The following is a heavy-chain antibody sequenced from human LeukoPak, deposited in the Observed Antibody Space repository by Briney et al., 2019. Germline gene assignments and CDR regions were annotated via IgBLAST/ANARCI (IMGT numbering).Heavy chain of an antibody. V-gene: IGHV1-2*06. CDR2: INPNSGGT. CDR3: AREKYDGKSWDS. Sequence: ASVNVSCKASGYTFTSYYMHWVRQAPGQGLEWMGRINPNSGGTNYAQNFQGRVTMTRDTSISTAYMELTRLRSDDTAVYYCAREKYDGKSWDSWGQGTLVTVSS. CDR1: GYTFTSYY. D-gene: IGHD4-23*01. J-gene: IGHJ4*02.